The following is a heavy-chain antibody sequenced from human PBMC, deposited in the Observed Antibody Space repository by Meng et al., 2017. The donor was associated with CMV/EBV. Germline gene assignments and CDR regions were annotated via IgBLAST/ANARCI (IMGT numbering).Heavy chain of an antibody. D-gene: IGHD3-10*01. Sequence: GESLKISCAASGFTFSNYGMHWVRQAPGKGLEWVAFIRYDGSNKYYADSVKGRFTISGDNSKNTLYLQMNSLRAEDTAIYYCAKDRMVRVYGMDVWGQGTTVTVSS. CDR3: AKDRMVRVYGMDV. V-gene: IGHV3-30*02. CDR2: IRYDGSNK. J-gene: IGHJ6*02. CDR1: GFTFSNYG.